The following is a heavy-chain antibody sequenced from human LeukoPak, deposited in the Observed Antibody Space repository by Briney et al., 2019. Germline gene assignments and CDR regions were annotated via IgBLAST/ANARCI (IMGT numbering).Heavy chain of an antibody. CDR1: GYTFTGYY. D-gene: IGHD4-11*01. Sequence: ASVKVSCKAYGYTFTGYYMHWLRQAPGQGLEWMGWINPNSGGTNYAQKFQGRVTMTRDTSISTAYMELSRLRSDDTAVYYCARGRSMTTVTSDFDYWGQGTLVTVSS. J-gene: IGHJ4*02. V-gene: IGHV1-2*02. CDR2: INPNSGGT. CDR3: ARGRSMTTVTSDFDY.